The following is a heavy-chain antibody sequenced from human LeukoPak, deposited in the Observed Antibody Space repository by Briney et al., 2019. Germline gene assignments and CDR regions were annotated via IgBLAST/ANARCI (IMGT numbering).Heavy chain of an antibody. V-gene: IGHV4-4*07. D-gene: IGHD3-22*01. Sequence: SETLSLTCTVSYGSINDYYWHWIRQPAGKGLEWIGRIYSSGSTNCNPSLKSRVTISVDTSKNQFSLRLNSVTAADTAVYYCARQAYDTGYDAFDIWGQGTMVTVSS. CDR3: ARQAYDTGYDAFDI. CDR1: YGSINDYY. CDR2: IYSSGST. J-gene: IGHJ3*02.